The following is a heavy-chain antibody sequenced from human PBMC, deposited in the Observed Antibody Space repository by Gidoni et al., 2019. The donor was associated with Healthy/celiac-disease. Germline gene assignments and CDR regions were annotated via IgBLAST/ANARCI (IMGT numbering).Heavy chain of an antibody. CDR2: IGYDGSNN. CDR1: GFTFSSYG. J-gene: IGHJ6*02. D-gene: IGHD2-2*01. Sequence: QVQLVESGGGVVQPGRSLRLSCAASGFTFSSYGMHWVRQAPGKGLEWVAGIGYDGSNNYYADSVKGRFTISRDNSKNTLYLQMNSLRAEDTAVYYCARDTRGGGYCSSTSCHRYYYYGMDVWGQGTTVTVSS. CDR3: ARDTRGGGYCSSTSCHRYYYYGMDV. V-gene: IGHV3-33*01.